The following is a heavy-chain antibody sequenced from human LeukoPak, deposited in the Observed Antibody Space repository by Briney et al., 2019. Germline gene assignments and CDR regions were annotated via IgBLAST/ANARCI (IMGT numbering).Heavy chain of an antibody. V-gene: IGHV1-18*01. Sequence: ASVKVSCKASGYTFTTYGFSWVRQAPGQGLEWMGWISTYDGYTKYAQKFQGRVTTTTDTSTTMIYMELRSLRSDDTAVYYCAREDCTHGVCYAGDYWGQGTLVTVSS. CDR3: AREDCTHGVCYAGDY. J-gene: IGHJ4*02. D-gene: IGHD2-8*01. CDR2: ISTYDGYT. CDR1: GYTFTTYG.